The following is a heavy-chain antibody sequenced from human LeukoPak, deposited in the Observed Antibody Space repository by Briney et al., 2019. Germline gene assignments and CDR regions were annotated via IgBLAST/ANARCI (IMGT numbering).Heavy chain of an antibody. CDR1: GYTFSEYY. CDR2: IDPSTGGT. J-gene: IGHJ3*02. V-gene: IGHV1-2*02. Sequence: AASVKVSCKTSGYTFSEYYIYWVRQAPGQGLEWMGWIDPSTGGTNYAQKFQGRVTMTRDMSTSTVYMELSSLRSEDTAVYYCARRLRWGHAFDIWGQGTMVTVSS. D-gene: IGHD4-23*01. CDR3: ARRLRWGHAFDI.